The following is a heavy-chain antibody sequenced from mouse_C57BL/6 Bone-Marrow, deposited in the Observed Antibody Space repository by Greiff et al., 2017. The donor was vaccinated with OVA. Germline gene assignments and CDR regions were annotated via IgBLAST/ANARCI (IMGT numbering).Heavy chain of an antibody. CDR1: GYAFSSYW. CDR3: ARSTITTGFAY. D-gene: IGHD1-1*01. J-gene: IGHJ3*01. V-gene: IGHV1-80*01. Sequence: QVHVKQSGAELVKPGASVKISCKASGYAFSSYWMNWVKQRPGKGLEWIGQIYPGDGDTNYNGKFKGKATLTADKSSSTAYMQLSSLTSEDSAVYLCARSTITTGFAYWGQGTLVTVSA. CDR2: IYPGDGDT.